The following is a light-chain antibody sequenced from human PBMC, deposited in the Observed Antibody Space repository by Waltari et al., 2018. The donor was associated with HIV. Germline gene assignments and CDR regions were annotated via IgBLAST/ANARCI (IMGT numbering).Light chain of an antibody. V-gene: IGKV3-20*01. Sequence: VLTQSPGTLSLSPGERVTLSCGASQSISNSLAWYQQKPGQAPRLLVYDASIRATGIPDRFSGIGSGTYFTLTITRLEPEDLALYFCLQYARSPRTFGQGTKVKIK. J-gene: IGKJ1*01. CDR1: QSISNS. CDR2: DAS. CDR3: LQYARSPRT.